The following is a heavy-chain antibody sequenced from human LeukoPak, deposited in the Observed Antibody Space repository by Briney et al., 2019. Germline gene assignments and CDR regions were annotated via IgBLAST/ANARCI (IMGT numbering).Heavy chain of an antibody. CDR2: IRRKANHGTT. Sequence: PGGSLRLSGTPSGFTLGGYAMSWVRQAPGKWLEGVGYIRRKANHGTTEYAAYVKRRFTISTDDSKSIAYLQMHSLKSEDAAVYYCTRNRGYSYGYGDYWGQGTLVTVSS. CDR3: TRNRGYSYGYGDY. CDR1: GFTLGGYA. V-gene: IGHV3-49*04. D-gene: IGHD5-18*01. J-gene: IGHJ4*02.